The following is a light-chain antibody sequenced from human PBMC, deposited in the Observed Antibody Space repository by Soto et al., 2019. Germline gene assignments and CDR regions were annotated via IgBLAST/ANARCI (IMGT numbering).Light chain of an antibody. V-gene: IGKV3-20*01. CDR1: QSVSSSR. CDR2: GAS. CDR3: QQYGSSIT. Sequence: EIVFTKSPGTLSLSQGERATLSCRASQSVSSSRLAWYRQKPGQAPRLLIYGASSRATGIPDRFSGSGSGTDFTLTISRLEPEDFAVYYCQQYGSSITFGQGTRLDIK. J-gene: IGKJ5*01.